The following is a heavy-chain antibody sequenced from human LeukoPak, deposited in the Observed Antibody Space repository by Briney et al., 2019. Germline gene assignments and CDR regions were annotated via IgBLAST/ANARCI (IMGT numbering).Heavy chain of an antibody. CDR2: ISYSGSTI. CDR3: ARAIGKSEGY. J-gene: IGHJ4*02. V-gene: IGHV3-11*04. D-gene: IGHD4-23*01. CDR1: GFTFSNAW. Sequence: PGGSLRLSCAASGFTFSNAWLTWVRQAPGKGLEWVSYISYSGSTIYYADSVKGRFTISRDNAKSSLYLQMDSLRAEDTAVYYCARAIGKSEGYWGQGTLVTVSS.